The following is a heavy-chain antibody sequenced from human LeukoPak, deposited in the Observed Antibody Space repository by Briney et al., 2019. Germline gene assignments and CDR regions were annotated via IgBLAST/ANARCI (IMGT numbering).Heavy chain of an antibody. V-gene: IGHV3-74*01. Sequence: WGSLRLSCAASGFTFSEYWMHWVRQAPGKGLVWVSRINSDGSSTSYADSVKGRFTISRDNAKNTLYLQMNSLRAEDTAVYYCAREEITVTDAFDIWGQGTLVTVSS. CDR2: INSDGSST. D-gene: IGHD4-17*01. CDR1: GFTFSEYW. CDR3: AREEITVTDAFDI. J-gene: IGHJ3*02.